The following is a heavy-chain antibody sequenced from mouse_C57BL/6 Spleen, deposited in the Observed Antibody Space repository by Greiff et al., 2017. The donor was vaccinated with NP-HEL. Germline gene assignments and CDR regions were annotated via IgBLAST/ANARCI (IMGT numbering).Heavy chain of an antibody. CDR1: GYTFTSYW. Sequence: QVQLQQPGAELVKPGASVKVSCKASGYTFTSYWMHWVKQRPGQGLEWIGRIHPSDSDTNYNQKFKGKATLTVDKSSSTAYIQLSSLTSEDSAVYYCAIEDSSGYYAMDYWGQGTSVTVSS. J-gene: IGHJ4*01. CDR2: IHPSDSDT. V-gene: IGHV1-74*01. D-gene: IGHD3-2*02. CDR3: AIEDSSGYYAMDY.